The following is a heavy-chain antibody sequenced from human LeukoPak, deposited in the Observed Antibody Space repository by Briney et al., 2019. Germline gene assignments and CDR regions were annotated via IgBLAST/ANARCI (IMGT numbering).Heavy chain of an antibody. CDR1: GGSFSTYY. V-gene: IGHV4-34*01. CDR2: INHIGFT. CDR3: ASRPQGSRVAVAGTTTTLFDY. J-gene: IGHJ4*02. Sequence: SETLSLTCAVYGGSFSTYYWSWIRQPPGKGWEWIGEINHIGFTNYNPSLKSRVTISVDTSKNQFSLTLSSVTAADTAVYYCASRPQGSRVAVAGTTTTLFDYWGQGTLATVSS. D-gene: IGHD6-19*01.